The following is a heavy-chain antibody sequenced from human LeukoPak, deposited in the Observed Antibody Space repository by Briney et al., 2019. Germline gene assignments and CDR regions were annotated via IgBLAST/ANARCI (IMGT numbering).Heavy chain of an antibody. CDR3: ARAYSGFSSRGFDY. CDR1: GFTFNSYG. Sequence: PGRSLRLSCSASGFTFNSYGFHWVRQALGKGLEWVADIWYDGSNKYYADSVKGRFTISRDNSKNTVSLQMTSLRAEDTAVYYCARAYSGFSSRGFDYWGQGTLVSVSS. V-gene: IGHV3-33*01. CDR2: IWYDGSNK. D-gene: IGHD5-12*01. J-gene: IGHJ4*02.